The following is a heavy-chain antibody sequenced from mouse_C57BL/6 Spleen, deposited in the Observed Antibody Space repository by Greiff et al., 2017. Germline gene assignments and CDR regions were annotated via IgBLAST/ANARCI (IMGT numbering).Heavy chain of an antibody. CDR2: IYPGDGDT. CDR3: ARPDVGRNYAMDY. Sequence: VKLMESGPELVKPGASVKISCKASGYAFSSSWMNWVKQRPGKGLEWIGRIYPGDGDTNYNGKFKGKATLTADKSSSTAYMQLSSLTSEDSAVYFCARPDVGRNYAMDYWGQGTSVTVFS. CDR1: GYAFSSSW. D-gene: IGHD3-3*01. J-gene: IGHJ4*01. V-gene: IGHV1-82*01.